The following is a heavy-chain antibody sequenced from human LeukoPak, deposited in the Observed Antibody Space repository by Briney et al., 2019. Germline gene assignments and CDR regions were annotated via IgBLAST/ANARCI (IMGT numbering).Heavy chain of an antibody. CDR2: ISWNSGSI. CDR1: GFTFDDYA. D-gene: IGHD3-22*01. J-gene: IGHJ4*02. Sequence: PGGSLRLSCAASGFTFDDYAMHWVRQAPGKGLEWVSGISWNSGSIGYADPVKGRFTISRDNAKNSLYLQMNSLRAEDTAVYYCAREYYYDSSGYDYWGQGTLVTVSS. V-gene: IGHV3-9*01. CDR3: AREYYYDSSGYDY.